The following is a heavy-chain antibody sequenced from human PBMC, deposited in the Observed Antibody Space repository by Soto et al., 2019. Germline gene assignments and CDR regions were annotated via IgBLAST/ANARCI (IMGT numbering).Heavy chain of an antibody. Sequence: RGGSLRLSCAASVLSLSIYAMICVRRSVWHWLEWVSPISGSGGITYYADSVKGRFTISRENAKNTLHLEMNSLRAEDTAVYYCVRDGHCITTSCYGNWFDPWGQGTLVTVSS. D-gene: IGHD2-2*01. J-gene: IGHJ5*02. V-gene: IGHV3-23*01. CDR1: VLSLSIYA. CDR2: ISGSGGIT. CDR3: VRDGHCITTSCYGNWFDP.